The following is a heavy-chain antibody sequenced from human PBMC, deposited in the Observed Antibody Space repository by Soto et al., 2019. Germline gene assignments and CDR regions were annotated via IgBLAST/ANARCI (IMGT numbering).Heavy chain of an antibody. CDR1: GFTFSSYA. V-gene: IGHV3-23*01. J-gene: IGHJ4*02. CDR3: AKQGPFITIFGVVMTYFDY. D-gene: IGHD3-3*01. Sequence: GGSLRLSCAASGFTFSSYAMSWVRQAPGKGLEWVSAISGSGGSTYYADSVKGRFTISRDNSKNTLYLQMNSLRAEDTAVYYCAKQGPFITIFGVVMTYFDYCGQGPLVTVFS. CDR2: ISGSGGST.